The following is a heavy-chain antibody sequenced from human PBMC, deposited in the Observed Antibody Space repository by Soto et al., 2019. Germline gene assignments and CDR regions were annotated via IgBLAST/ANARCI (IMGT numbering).Heavy chain of an antibody. CDR2: IRKDGVER. J-gene: IGHJ4*02. CDR1: GFTFSSYW. V-gene: IGHV3-7*03. D-gene: IGHD6-19*01. CDR3: AGGSGWLIDF. Sequence: HPGGSLRLSCSVSGFTFSSYWINWVRQAPGKGLEWVAIIRKDGVERLYVDSVKGRFTISRDNAKNSLYLQMDSLRVEDTAVYYCAGGSGWLIDFWGRGTLVPVSS.